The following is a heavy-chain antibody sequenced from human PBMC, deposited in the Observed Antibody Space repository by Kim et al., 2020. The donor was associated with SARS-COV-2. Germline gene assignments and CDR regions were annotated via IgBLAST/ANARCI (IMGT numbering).Heavy chain of an antibody. D-gene: IGHD6-13*01. J-gene: IGHJ2*01. CDR3: ARDGQAAARGDWYFDV. V-gene: IGHV1-18*01. CDR1: GYSFSSYG. CDR2: ISAYNGNT. Sequence: ASVKVSCKASGYSFSSYGLTWVRQAPGQGLEWMGWISAYNGNTNYAQKLQGRVTMTTDTSTRTAYMELRSLRSDDTAVYYCARDGQAAARGDWYFDVWGRGTLVTVSS.